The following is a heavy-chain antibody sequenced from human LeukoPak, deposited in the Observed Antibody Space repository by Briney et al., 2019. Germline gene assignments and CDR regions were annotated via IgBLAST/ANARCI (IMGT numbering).Heavy chain of an antibody. CDR1: EFTFSNYW. D-gene: IGHD6-19*01. CDR3: ATTVAGYPDDYLDY. CDR2: TSQDGTKN. J-gene: IGHJ4*02. V-gene: IGHV3-7*01. Sequence: QSGGSLRLFCVVSEFTFSNYWMSWVRQTPGKGLERVAHTSQDGTKNYYVDSVKGRFTISRDNAKNSLFLQMNSLRAEDTAVYYCATTVAGYPDDYLDYWGQGTLVTVSS.